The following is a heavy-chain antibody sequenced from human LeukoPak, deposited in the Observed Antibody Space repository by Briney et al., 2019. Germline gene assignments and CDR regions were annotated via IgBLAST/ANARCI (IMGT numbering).Heavy chain of an antibody. CDR2: IKHDASEK. J-gene: IGHJ4*02. Sequence: GGSLRLSCAASGFTFSSYWMSWVRQAPGKGLEWVANIKHDASEKYFMEPLKGRFTISRDNAKNSLYLQMNSLRAEDTAVYYCARGYYDSNAQLFDYWGQGTLVTVSS. V-gene: IGHV3-7*01. CDR3: ARGYYDSNAQLFDY. CDR1: GFTFSSYW. D-gene: IGHD3-22*01.